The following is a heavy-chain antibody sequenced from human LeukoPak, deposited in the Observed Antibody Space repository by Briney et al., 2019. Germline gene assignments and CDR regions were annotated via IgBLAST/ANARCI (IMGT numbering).Heavy chain of an antibody. Sequence: ASVKVSCKASGYTFTNNDINWVRQATGQGIEWMGWVSPDSGDTGYAPNFRGRVTMTADTSINTAYMELTSLTSEDTAIYYCTRGRAAGDWGQGTLVTVSS. J-gene: IGHJ4*02. CDR2: VSPDSGDT. D-gene: IGHD6-19*01. CDR3: TRGRAAGD. V-gene: IGHV1-8*01. CDR1: GYTFTNND.